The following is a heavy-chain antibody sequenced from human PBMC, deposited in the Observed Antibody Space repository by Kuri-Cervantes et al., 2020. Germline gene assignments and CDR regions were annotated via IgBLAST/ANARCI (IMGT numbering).Heavy chain of an antibody. CDR1: GYSISSGYY. J-gene: IGHJ6*03. V-gene: IGHV4-34*01. CDR2: INHSGST. CDR3: ARGRAPHRYYYYMDV. Sequence: SQTLSLTCAVSGYSISSGYYWGWIRQPPGKGLEWIGEINHSGSTNYNPSLKSRVTISVDTSKNQFSLKLSSVTAADTAVYYCARGRAPHRYYYYMDVWGKGTTVTVSS.